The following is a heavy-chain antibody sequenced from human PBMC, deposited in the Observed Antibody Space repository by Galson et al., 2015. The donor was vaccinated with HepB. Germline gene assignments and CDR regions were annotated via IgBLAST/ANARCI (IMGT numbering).Heavy chain of an antibody. J-gene: IGHJ6*02. V-gene: IGHV3-21*01. CDR3: ARDREQLVGRYYYYYGMDV. CDR2: ISSSSSYI. D-gene: IGHD6-6*01. CDR1: GFTFSSYS. Sequence: SLRLSCAASGFTFSSYSMNWVRQAPGKGLEWVSSISSSSSYIYYADSVKGRFTISRDNAKNSLYLQMNSLRAEDTAVYYCARDREQLVGRYYYYYGMDVWGQGTTVTVSS.